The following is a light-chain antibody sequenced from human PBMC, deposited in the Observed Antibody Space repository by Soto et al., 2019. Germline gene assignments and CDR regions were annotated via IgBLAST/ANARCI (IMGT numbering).Light chain of an antibody. CDR1: QSISSW. CDR2: KAS. V-gene: IGKV1-5*03. Sequence: DIQMTQSPSTLSASVGDRVTITCRASQSISSWLAWYQQKPGKAPKLLIYKASSLESGVTSRFNGSGSGTEFTLTISSLQPDDFANYYCQQYNSHSRTFGQGTKVELK. J-gene: IGKJ1*01. CDR3: QQYNSHSRT.